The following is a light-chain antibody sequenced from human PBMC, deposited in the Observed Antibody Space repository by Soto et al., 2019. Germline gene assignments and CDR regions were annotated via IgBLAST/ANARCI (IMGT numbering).Light chain of an antibody. CDR1: SSDVGGYNY. J-gene: IGLJ1*01. V-gene: IGLV2-11*01. CDR2: DDS. Sequence: QSVLTQPRSVSGSPGQSVTISCTGTSSDVGGYNYVSWYQQHPGKAPKLMIYDDSKRPSGVPDRFSGSKSGNTASLTISGLQAEDEADYYCCSYAGPRVFGTGTKLTVL. CDR3: CSYAGPRV.